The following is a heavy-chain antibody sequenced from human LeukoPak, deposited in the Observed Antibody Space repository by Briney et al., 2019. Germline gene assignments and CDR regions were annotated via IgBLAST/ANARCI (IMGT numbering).Heavy chain of an antibody. CDR1: GYTFTGQY. J-gene: IGHJ5*02. D-gene: IGHD5-18*01. V-gene: IGHV1-2*02. CDR2: MNPNSGGT. Sequence: ASVKVSCKASGYTFTGQYMHWVRQAPGQGLEWMGWMNPNSGGTNYAQKFQGRVTMTRDTSISTAYMELRRLRSDDTAVYYCARGDAAMVEAYFDPWGQGTLVTVSS. CDR3: ARGDAAMVEAYFDP.